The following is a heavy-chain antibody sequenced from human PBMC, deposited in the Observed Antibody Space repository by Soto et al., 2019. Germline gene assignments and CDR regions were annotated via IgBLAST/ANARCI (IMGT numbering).Heavy chain of an antibody. CDR2: IYYSGST. D-gene: IGHD6-13*01. V-gene: IGHV4-31*03. J-gene: IGHJ4*02. Sequence: QVQLQESGPGLVKPSQTLSLTCTVSGGSISSGGNYWSWIRQHPEKGLEWIGYIYYSGSTYYNPSLKSRVTISVDTSKNQFSLRLSSVTAADTAVYYCARGSSSWPYYFDYWGQGTLVTVSS. CDR1: GGSISSGGNY. CDR3: ARGSSSWPYYFDY.